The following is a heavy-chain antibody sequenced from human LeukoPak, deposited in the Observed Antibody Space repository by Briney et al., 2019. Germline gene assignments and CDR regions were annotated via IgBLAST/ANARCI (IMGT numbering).Heavy chain of an antibody. Sequence: ASVKDSCKASGYTFTGYYMHWVRQAPGQGLEWMGWINPNSGGTNYAQKYQGRVTMTRDTSISTAYMELSRLRSDDTAVYYWARASMVRGVIDAFDIWGQGTMVTVSS. CDR1: GYTFTGYY. CDR3: ARASMVRGVIDAFDI. V-gene: IGHV1-2*02. CDR2: INPNSGGT. D-gene: IGHD3-10*01. J-gene: IGHJ3*02.